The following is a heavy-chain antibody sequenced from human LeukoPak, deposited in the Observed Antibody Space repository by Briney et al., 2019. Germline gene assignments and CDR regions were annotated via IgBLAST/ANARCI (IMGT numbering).Heavy chain of an antibody. Sequence: SETLSLTCSVSGGSISSFTYYWGWIRQPPGKGLEWIGNIYDSGTTYYNASLRSRVTISVDTSKNQFSLELSSVTAADTAMYYCARDSVYNWNDSPDGYDIWGQGTMVTVSS. CDR1: GGSISSFTYY. V-gene: IGHV4-39*07. D-gene: IGHD1-1*01. J-gene: IGHJ3*02. CDR3: ARDSVYNWNDSPDGYDI. CDR2: IYDSGTT.